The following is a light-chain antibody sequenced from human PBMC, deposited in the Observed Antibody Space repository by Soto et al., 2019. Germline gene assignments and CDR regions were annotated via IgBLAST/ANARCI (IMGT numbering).Light chain of an antibody. CDR3: QQRSNWPLSLA. J-gene: IGKJ4*01. Sequence: EIVLTQSPATLSLSPGERATLSCRASQSVSSYLAWYQQKPGQAPRLLIHDASNRATGIPARFSGSGSGTDFTITISSLEPEDLAVYYCQQRSNWPLSLAFGGRTKVQI. CDR1: QSVSSY. V-gene: IGKV3-11*01. CDR2: DAS.